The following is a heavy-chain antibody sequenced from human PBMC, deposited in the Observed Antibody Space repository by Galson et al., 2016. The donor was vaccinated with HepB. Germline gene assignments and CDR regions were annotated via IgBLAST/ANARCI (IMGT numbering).Heavy chain of an antibody. Sequence: CAISGDSVSSNSAAWNWIRQPPSRGLEWLGRTYYRSMWYNDHAVSVRSRITINPDTSKNQFSLQLKSVTPEDTAVYYCAREDPYNSGWWGTYFYYGLDVWGQGTTVTVSS. V-gene: IGHV6-1*01. D-gene: IGHD6-19*01. CDR2: TYYRSMWYN. CDR1: GDSVSSNSAA. J-gene: IGHJ6*02. CDR3: AREDPYNSGWWGTYFYYGLDV.